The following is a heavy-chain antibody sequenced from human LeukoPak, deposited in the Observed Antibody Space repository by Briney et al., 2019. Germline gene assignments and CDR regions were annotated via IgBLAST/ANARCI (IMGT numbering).Heavy chain of an antibody. J-gene: IGHJ3*02. CDR1: GFTFSSYW. CDR2: INSDGSST. D-gene: IGHD3-9*01. V-gene: IGHV3-74*01. Sequence: GGSLTLSCAASGFTFSSYWMHWVRQAPGKGLVWVSRINSDGSSTSYADSVKGRFTISRDNAKNSLYLQMNSLRAEDTAVYYCARGGNYDILTGYSGDAFDIWGQGTMVTVSS. CDR3: ARGGNYDILTGYSGDAFDI.